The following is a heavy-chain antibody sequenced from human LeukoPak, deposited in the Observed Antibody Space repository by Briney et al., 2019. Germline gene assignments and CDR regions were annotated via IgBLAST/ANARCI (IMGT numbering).Heavy chain of an antibody. CDR2: INHSGST. D-gene: IGHD3-10*01. V-gene: IGHV4-34*01. Sequence: PSETLSLTCAVYGGSFSGYYWSWIRQPPGKGLEWIGEINHSGSTNYNPSLKSRVTISVDTSKNQFSLKLSSVTAADTAVYYCARLQEGSGSYYDKEYYYYMDVWGKGTTVTISS. CDR3: ARLQEGSGSYYDKEYYYYMDV. J-gene: IGHJ6*03. CDR1: GGSFSGYY.